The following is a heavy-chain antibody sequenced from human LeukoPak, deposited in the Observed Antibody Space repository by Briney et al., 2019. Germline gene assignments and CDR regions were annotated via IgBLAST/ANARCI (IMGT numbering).Heavy chain of an antibody. CDR1: GFTFSNYA. V-gene: IGHV3-30-3*01. CDR3: ARDPRYCSRTSCYMSYYYMDV. D-gene: IGHD2-2*02. CDR2: ISYDGSNK. Sequence: GGSLRLSCAASGFTFSNYAMHWVRQAPGKGLEWVALISYDGSNKYYADSVKGRFTISRDNSKNTLYLQMNSLRAEDTAVYYCARDPRYCSRTSCYMSYYYMDVWGKGTTVTVSS. J-gene: IGHJ6*03.